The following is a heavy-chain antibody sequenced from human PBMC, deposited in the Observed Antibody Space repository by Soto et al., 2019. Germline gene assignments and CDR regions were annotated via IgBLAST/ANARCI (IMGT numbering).Heavy chain of an antibody. Sequence: QVHLVQSGAEVKKPGASVKVSCKGSGYTFTSYGITWVRQAPGQGLEWMGWISAHNGNTDYSQKVQGRVTVTRDTSTSTAYMVLRSLRSDDTAVDYGARGRYGDYWGQGALVTVSS. J-gene: IGHJ4*02. CDR1: GYTFTSYG. CDR3: ARGRYGDY. CDR2: ISAHNGNT. D-gene: IGHD1-1*01. V-gene: IGHV1-18*01.